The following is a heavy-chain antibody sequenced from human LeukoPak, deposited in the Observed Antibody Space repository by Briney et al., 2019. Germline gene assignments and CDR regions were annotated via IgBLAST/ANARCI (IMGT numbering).Heavy chain of an antibody. J-gene: IGHJ3*02. CDR2: ISTGGLST. Sequence: GGSLRLSCATSGFTFSTYAMNWVRQAPGKRLEWVSSISTGGLSTYYADSVKGRFTISRDNSKNALYLQMRSLRVEDTALYYCAKDAYGSGSYDAFDIWGQGTMVTVSS. CDR3: AKDAYGSGSYDAFDI. D-gene: IGHD3-10*01. CDR1: GFTFSTYA. V-gene: IGHV3-23*01.